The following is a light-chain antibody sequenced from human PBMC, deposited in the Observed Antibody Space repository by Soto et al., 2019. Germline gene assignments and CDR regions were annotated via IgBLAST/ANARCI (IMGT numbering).Light chain of an antibody. V-gene: IGKV1-39*01. CDR3: QQLNSYPIT. J-gene: IGKJ5*01. CDR2: AAS. Sequence: DIQMTQSPSSLSASVGDRISITCRASQSVSSYLNWYQQKPGKAPRLLIYAASHLQTGVPSRFRGTGSATHFTLTISSLQPEDFATYYCQQLNSYPITFGQGTRLEI. CDR1: QSVSSY.